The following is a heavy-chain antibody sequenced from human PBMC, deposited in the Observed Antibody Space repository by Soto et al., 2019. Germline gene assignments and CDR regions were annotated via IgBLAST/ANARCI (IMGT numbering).Heavy chain of an antibody. CDR1: GGSISSSSYY. D-gene: IGHD6-6*01. CDR3: ASSAIAAREDAFDI. Sequence: SETLSLTCTVSGGSISSSSYYWGWIRQPPGKGLEWIGSIYYSGSTYYNPSLKSRVTISVDTSKNQFSLKLSSVTAADTAVYYCASSAIAAREDAFDIWGQGTMVTVSS. V-gene: IGHV4-39*01. J-gene: IGHJ3*02. CDR2: IYYSGST.